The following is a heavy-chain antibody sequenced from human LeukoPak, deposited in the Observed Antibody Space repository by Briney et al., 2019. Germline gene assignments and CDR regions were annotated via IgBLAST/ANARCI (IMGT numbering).Heavy chain of an antibody. V-gene: IGHV1-18*01. CDR1: GYTFTSYG. CDR3: ARGLDYGDYENLFH. Sequence: GSVKVSCKASGYTFTSYGISWVRQAPGQGLEWMGWISAYNGKTNYAQKLQGRVTMTTDTSTRTADIELRSLRSDGTAVYYCARGLDYGDYENLFHWGQGTLVTVSS. D-gene: IGHD4-17*01. CDR2: ISAYNGKT. J-gene: IGHJ4*02.